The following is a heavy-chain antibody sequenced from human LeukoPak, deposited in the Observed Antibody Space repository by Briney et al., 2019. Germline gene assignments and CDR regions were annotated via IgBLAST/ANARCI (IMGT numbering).Heavy chain of an antibody. V-gene: IGHV3-21*01. CDR3: ARVGGNIVTTTEGYFDY. J-gene: IGHJ4*02. CDR1: GFTFSNYG. Sequence: KAGGSLRLSCAASGFTFSNYGMNWVHQAPGKGLEWVSSISTSSSCIYYADSVKGRFTISRDNAKNSLYLQMNSLRAEDTAVYYCARVGGNIVTTTEGYFDYWGQGTLVTVSS. CDR2: ISTSSSCI. D-gene: IGHD5-12*01.